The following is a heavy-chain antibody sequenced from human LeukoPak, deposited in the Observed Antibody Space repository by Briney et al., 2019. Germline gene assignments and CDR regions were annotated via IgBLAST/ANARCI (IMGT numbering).Heavy chain of an antibody. D-gene: IGHD4-23*01. CDR2: ISVYHGNT. CDR3: ARDRGNGGPSDC. CDR1: GYTFTAYG. V-gene: IGHV1-18*01. Sequence: ASVKVSCKASGYTFTAYGVSWVRQAPGQGLEWMGWISVYHGNTNYAQNLQGRVTMTTDTTTTTVYMELRSLRYDDTAVYYCARDRGNGGPSDCWGQGTLVTVSS. J-gene: IGHJ4*02.